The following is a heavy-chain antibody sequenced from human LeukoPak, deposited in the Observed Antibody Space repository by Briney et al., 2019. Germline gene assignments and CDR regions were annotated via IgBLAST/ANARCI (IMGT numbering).Heavy chain of an antibody. CDR2: ISYDGSDK. V-gene: IGHV3-30*19. J-gene: IGHJ4*02. Sequence: GGSLRLSCAASGFTFSDYGIHWVRQAPGKGLEWVAVISYDGSDKFYADSVKGRFTISRDSSKNTLYLQMNSLRPEDTAVYYCARARPSMWIDYWGQGTLVTVSS. CDR1: GFTFSDYG. D-gene: IGHD5-12*01. CDR3: ARARPSMWIDY.